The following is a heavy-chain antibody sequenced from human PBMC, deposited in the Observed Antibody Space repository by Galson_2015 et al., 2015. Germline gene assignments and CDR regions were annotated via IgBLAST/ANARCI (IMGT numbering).Heavy chain of an antibody. CDR1: GFTFSSYA. CDR3: AKDGVTTGLGYYYYGMDV. V-gene: IGHV3-23*01. CDR2: ISGSGGST. J-gene: IGHJ6*02. D-gene: IGHD4-17*01. Sequence: SLRLSCAASGFTFSSYAMSWVRQAPGKGLEWVSAISGSGGSTYYADSVKGRFTISRDNSKNTLYLQMNSLRAEDTAVYYCAKDGVTTGLGYYYYGMDVWGQGTTVTVSS.